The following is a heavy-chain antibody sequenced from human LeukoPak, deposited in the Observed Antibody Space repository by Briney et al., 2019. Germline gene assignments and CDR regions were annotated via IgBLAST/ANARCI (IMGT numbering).Heavy chain of an antibody. CDR2: IIPIFGTA. V-gene: IGHV1-69*06. D-gene: IGHD1-26*01. J-gene: IGHJ4*02. CDR3: ASPVVSGSCYNY. Sequence: SVKVSCKASGGTFSSYAISWVRQAPGQGLEWMGGIIPIFGTANYAQKFQGRVTITADKSTSTAYMELSSLRSEDTAVYYCASPVVSGSCYNYWGQGTLVTVSS. CDR1: GGTFSSYA.